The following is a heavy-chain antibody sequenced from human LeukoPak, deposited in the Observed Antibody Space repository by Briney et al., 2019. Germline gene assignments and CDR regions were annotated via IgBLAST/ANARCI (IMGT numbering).Heavy chain of an antibody. CDR1: GFTFSSFW. J-gene: IGHJ4*02. CDR2: IKQDGSEK. V-gene: IGHV3-7*01. CDR3: ARGGVYQDY. Sequence: PGGSLRLSCAASGFTFSSFWMSWVRQAPGKGLEWVANIKQDGSEKYYVYSVKGRFTTSRDNAKNSLYLQMNSLRAEDTAMYYCARGGVYQDYWAQGTLVTVSS. D-gene: IGHD2-2*01.